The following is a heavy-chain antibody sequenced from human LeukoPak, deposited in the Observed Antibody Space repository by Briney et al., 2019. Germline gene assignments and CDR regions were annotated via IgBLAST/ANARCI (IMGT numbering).Heavy chain of an antibody. CDR2: INPNSGGT. CDR1: GYTFTDYY. Sequence: ASVKVSCKASGYTFTDYYMHWVRQAPGQGLEWMGWINPNSGGTNYAQKFQGRVTMTRDTSISTAYMELNRLRSDDTAVYYCARGGTVTAYWFDPWGQGTMVTVSS. J-gene: IGHJ5*02. CDR3: ARGGTVTAYWFDP. D-gene: IGHD4-17*01. V-gene: IGHV1-2*02.